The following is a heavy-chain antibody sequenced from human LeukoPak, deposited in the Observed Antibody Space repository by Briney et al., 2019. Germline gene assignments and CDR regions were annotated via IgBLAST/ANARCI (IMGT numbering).Heavy chain of an antibody. D-gene: IGHD6-6*01. CDR3: VKGLDYSSSQMDS. Sequence: SGGSLRLSCEASGFTFSRSDMIWVRQAPGKGLEWVSIISASGDSTFYADSVRGRFTISRDNSRNTVYVQMNSLTPEDTAVYYCVKGLDYSSSQMDSWGQGTLVTVSS. CDR2: ISASGDST. J-gene: IGHJ4*02. V-gene: IGHV3-23*01. CDR1: GFTFSRSD.